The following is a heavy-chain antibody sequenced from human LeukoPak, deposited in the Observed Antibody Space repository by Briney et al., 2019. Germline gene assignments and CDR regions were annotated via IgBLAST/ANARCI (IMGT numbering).Heavy chain of an antibody. V-gene: IGHV4-4*09. CDR3: ARQTRIAARQYYFDY. Sequence: SETLSLTCTVSGGSISSYYWSWIRQPPRKGLEWIGYIYTSGSTNYNPSLKSRVTISVDTSKNQFSLKLSSVTAADTAVYYCARQTRIAARQYYFDYWGQGTLVTVSS. J-gene: IGHJ4*02. CDR1: GGSISSYY. D-gene: IGHD6-6*01. CDR2: IYTSGST.